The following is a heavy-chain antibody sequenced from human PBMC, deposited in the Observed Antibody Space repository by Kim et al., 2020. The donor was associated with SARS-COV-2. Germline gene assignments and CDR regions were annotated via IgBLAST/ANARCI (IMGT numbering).Heavy chain of an antibody. V-gene: IGHV4-59*01. CDR2: IYYSGST. Sequence: SETLSLTCTVSGGSISSYYWSWIRQPPGKGLEWIGFIYYSGSTNYNPSLKSRVTISVDTSKNQFSLKLSSVTAADTAVYYCARVRYYYYMDVWGKGTTVTVSS. CDR3: ARVRYYYYMDV. CDR1: GGSISSYY. J-gene: IGHJ6*03.